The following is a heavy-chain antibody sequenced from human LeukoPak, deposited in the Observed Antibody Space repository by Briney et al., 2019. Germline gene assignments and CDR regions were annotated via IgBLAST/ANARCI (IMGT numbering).Heavy chain of an antibody. Sequence: PGGSLRLSCAASGFTFSNSWMHWVRQAPGKRLEWVSRITGDGRGTDYADSVMGRFTISRDNANNTLYLQMNSLRADDTAVYYCARNPSLDYWGQGTLVTVSS. CDR3: ARNPSLDY. V-gene: IGHV3-74*01. J-gene: IGHJ4*02. CDR1: GFTFSNSW. CDR2: ITGDGRGT.